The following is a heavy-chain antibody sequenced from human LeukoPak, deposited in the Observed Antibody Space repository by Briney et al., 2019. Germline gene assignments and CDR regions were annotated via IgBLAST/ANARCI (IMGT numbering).Heavy chain of an antibody. D-gene: IGHD1-26*01. Sequence: GGSLRLSCAASGSYWMHWVRQAPGKGRVWVSHINSDGSWTSYADSVKGRFTISKDDSKNTLSLQMNSLRAEDTAVYYCAKENPVGGTNYFDYWGQGTLVTVPS. V-gene: IGHV3-74*01. CDR1: GSYW. J-gene: IGHJ4*02. CDR2: INSDGSWT. CDR3: AKENPVGGTNYFDY.